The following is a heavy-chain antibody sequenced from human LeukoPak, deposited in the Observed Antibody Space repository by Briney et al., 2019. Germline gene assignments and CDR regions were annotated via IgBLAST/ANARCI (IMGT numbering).Heavy chain of an antibody. CDR1: GYTFSSYA. V-gene: IGHV1-3*01. CDR2: IHVGKGNT. D-gene: IGHD3-10*01. Sequence: ASVKVSCKASGYTFSSYAIHWVRQAPGQRLEWMGWIHVGKGNTQYSQKLQGRVTMTTDTSTSTAYMELRSLRSDDTAVYYCARRSLSNYYGSGSPDYWGQGTLVTVSS. J-gene: IGHJ4*02. CDR3: ARRSLSNYYGSGSPDY.